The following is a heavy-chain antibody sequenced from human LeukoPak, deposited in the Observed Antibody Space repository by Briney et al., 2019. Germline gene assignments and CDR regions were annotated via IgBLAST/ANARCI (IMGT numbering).Heavy chain of an antibody. D-gene: IGHD3-3*01. CDR2: IYYSGST. V-gene: IGHV4-59*01. CDR1: GGSISSYH. CDR3: ARALGDFSGRYYYYYMDV. Sequence: PSETLSLTCTVSGGSISSYHWSWIRQPPGKGLEWIGYIYYSGSTNYNPSLKSRLTISVDTSKNQFSLKLSSVTAADTAVYYCARALGDFSGRYYYYYMDVWGKGTTVTVSS. J-gene: IGHJ6*03.